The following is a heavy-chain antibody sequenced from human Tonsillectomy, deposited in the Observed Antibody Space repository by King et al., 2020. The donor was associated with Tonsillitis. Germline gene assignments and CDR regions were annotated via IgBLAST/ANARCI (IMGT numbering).Heavy chain of an antibody. CDR1: SGSFSDYY. Sequence: VQLQQWGAGLLKPSETLSLPCAVYSGSFSDYYWSWIRQPPGKGLEWIGEINHSGSTNYNSSLKSRVLISVDTSREHFSLNLNSVTAADTAVYYCAREGRAEGRTSGAFDIWGQGTMVTVSS. V-gene: IGHV4-34*01. CDR3: AREGRAEGRTSGAFDI. D-gene: IGHD2-2*01. CDR2: INHSGST. J-gene: IGHJ3*02.